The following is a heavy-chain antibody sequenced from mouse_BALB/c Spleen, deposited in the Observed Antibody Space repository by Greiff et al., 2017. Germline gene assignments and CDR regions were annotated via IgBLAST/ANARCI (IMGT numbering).Heavy chain of an antibody. CDR2: INSNGGST. V-gene: IGHV5-6-3*01. J-gene: IGHJ4*01. CDR1: GFTFSSYG. CDR3: ASLSYAMDY. Sequence: EVQLQQSGGGLVQPGGSLKLSCAASGFTFSSYGMSWVRQTPDKRLELVATINSNGGSTYYPDSVKGRFTISRDNAKNTLYLQMSSLKSEDTAMYYCASLSYAMDYWGQGTSVTVSS. D-gene: IGHD6-1*01.